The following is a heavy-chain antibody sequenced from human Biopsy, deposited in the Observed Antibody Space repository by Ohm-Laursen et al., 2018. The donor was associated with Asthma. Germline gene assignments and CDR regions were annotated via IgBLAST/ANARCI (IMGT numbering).Heavy chain of an antibody. V-gene: IGHV1-69*04. J-gene: IGHJ4*02. CDR1: GGSFSNFA. CDR2: ILTKFDIT. D-gene: IGHD3-22*01. Sequence: SSVKVSCKASGGSFSNFAFSWVRQAPGHGLEWMGTILTKFDITSYAEKFQGRVTITADKSTSTTYMELSRLRSEDTAVYYCARSYDTDSCPVLVLDYWGQGTLVTVSS. CDR3: ARSYDTDSCPVLVLDY.